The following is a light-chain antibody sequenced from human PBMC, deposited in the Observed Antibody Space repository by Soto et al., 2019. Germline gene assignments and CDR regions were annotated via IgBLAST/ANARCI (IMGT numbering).Light chain of an antibody. V-gene: IGLV2-11*01. J-gene: IGLJ3*02. CDR2: DVS. Sequence: QSALTQTRSVSGSPGQSVTISCTGISSDVGGYNYVSWLQQHPGKAPKLMIFDVSNRPSGVPDRFSGSKSGNTASLTISGLQAEDEADYYCCSFAGSYTWVFGGGTKVTVL. CDR1: SSDVGGYNY. CDR3: CSFAGSYTWV.